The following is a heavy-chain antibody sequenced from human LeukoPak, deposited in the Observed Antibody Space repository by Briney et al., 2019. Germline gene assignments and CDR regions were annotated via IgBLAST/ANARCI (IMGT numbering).Heavy chain of an antibody. J-gene: IGHJ4*02. Sequence: EASVKVSCKASGYTFTSYDINWVRQATGQGLEWMGWMNPNSGNTGYAQKFQGRVTMTRNTSISTAYMELSSLRSEDTAVYYCARDTREATSDYVWGSFPARPFDYWGQGTLVTVSS. CDR2: MNPNSGNT. CDR3: ARDTREATSDYVWGSFPARPFDY. CDR1: GYTFTSYD. D-gene: IGHD3-16*01. V-gene: IGHV1-8*01.